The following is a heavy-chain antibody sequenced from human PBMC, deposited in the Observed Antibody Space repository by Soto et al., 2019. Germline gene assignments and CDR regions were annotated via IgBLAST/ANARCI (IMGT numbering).Heavy chain of an antibody. Sequence: ASVKVSCKTSGYTFSSIGISWVRQAPGQGLEWMGWISPYKGNTYYAQRLQGGVTMTTDTSTSTAYMELRSLRSDDTAVYFCARDLDGSGNYYTDYWGQGTLVTVYS. CDR2: ISPYKGNT. CDR3: ARDLDGSGNYYTDY. CDR1: GYTFSSIG. V-gene: IGHV1-18*01. J-gene: IGHJ4*02. D-gene: IGHD3-10*01.